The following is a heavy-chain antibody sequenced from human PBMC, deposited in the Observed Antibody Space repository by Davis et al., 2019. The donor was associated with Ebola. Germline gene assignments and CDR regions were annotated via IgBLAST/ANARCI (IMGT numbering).Heavy chain of an antibody. V-gene: IGHV3-7*03. J-gene: IGHJ4*02. CDR1: GFTFSSYW. Sequence: GESLKISCAASGFTFSSYWMSWVRQAPGKGLEWVANIKQDGSEKYYVDSVKGRFTISRDNAKNSLYLQMNSLRAEDTAVYYCAKDSEWFRPLSFGYWGQGTLVTVSS. CDR2: IKQDGSEK. D-gene: IGHD3-10*01. CDR3: AKDSEWFRPLSFGY.